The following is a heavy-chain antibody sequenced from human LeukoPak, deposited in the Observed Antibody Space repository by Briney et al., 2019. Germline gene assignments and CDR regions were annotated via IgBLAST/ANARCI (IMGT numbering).Heavy chain of an antibody. CDR2: IKTNGGGT. Sequence: GGSLRLSCAASGFTFTSYCMHWVRQGPGQGLVWVSRIKTNGGGTNYADSVKGRFTIPRDNANSTAYMQMNRLRVEDTAVYYCASGSPASYGDFDIWGQGTMVTVSS. D-gene: IGHD4-17*01. CDR1: GFTFTSYC. V-gene: IGHV3-74*01. J-gene: IGHJ3*02. CDR3: ASGSPASYGDFDI.